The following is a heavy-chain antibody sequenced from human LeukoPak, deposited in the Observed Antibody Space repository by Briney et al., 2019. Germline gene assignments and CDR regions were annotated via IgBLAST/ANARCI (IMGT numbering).Heavy chain of an antibody. Sequence: PGRSLRLSCTPSGFTFSSYAMHWVRQAPGKGLEYVSAISSNGGSTYYANSVKGRFTVSRDNSKNTLYLQMGSLRAEDMAVYYCARPHDSSGYYPDYWGQGTLVAVSS. CDR3: ARPHDSSGYYPDY. CDR1: GFTFSSYA. J-gene: IGHJ4*02. CDR2: ISSNGGST. D-gene: IGHD3-22*01. V-gene: IGHV3-64*01.